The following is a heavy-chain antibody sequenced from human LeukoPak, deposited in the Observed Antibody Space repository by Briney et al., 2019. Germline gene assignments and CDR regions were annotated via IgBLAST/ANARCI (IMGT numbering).Heavy chain of an antibody. D-gene: IGHD5-18*01. CDR1: GGSISSSSYY. CDR2: IYYSGST. V-gene: IGHV4-39*01. Sequence: PSETLSLTCTVSGGSISSSSYYWGWLRQPPGKGLEWIGSIYYSGSTYYNPSLKSRVTISVDTSKNQFSLKLSSVTAADTAVYYCASPALSTGVKYSYGPFDYWGQGTLVTVSS. CDR3: ASPALSTGVKYSYGPFDY. J-gene: IGHJ4*02.